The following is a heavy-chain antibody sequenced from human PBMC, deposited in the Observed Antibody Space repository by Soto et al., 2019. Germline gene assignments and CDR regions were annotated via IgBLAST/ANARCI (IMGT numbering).Heavy chain of an antibody. Sequence: QVQLVESGGGVVQPGMSLRLSCAASGFTFENFGMHWVRQAPGKGLEWVAVIAYDGSSKYYADSVKGRFTISRDNSDNTLYLQMNSLRVEDTAVYYCVKSLDGVPVQEVDPRGQGTVVIVSS. V-gene: IGHV3-30*18. D-gene: IGHD3-3*01. CDR2: IAYDGSSK. CDR3: VKSLDGVPVQEVDP. J-gene: IGHJ5*02. CDR1: GFTFENFG.